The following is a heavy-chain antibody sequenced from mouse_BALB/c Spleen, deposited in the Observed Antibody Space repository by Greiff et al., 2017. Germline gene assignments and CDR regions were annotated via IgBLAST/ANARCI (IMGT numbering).Heavy chain of an antibody. J-gene: IGHJ4*01. CDR2: ISSGGST. Sequence: DVHLVESGGGLVKPGGSLKLSCAASGFTFSSYAMSWVRQTPEKRLEWVASISSGGSTYYPDSVKGRFTISRDNARNILYLQMSSLRSEDTAMYYCAREGNSYAMDYWGQGTSVTVSS. CDR3: AREGNSYAMDY. D-gene: IGHD2-1*01. CDR1: GFTFSSYA. V-gene: IGHV5-6-5*01.